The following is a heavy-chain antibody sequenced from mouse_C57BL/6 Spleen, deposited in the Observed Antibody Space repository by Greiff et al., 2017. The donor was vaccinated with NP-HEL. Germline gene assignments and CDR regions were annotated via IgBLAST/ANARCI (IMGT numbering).Heavy chain of an antibody. Sequence: EVKVVESGGDLVKPGGSLKLSCAASGFTFSSYGMSWVRQTPDKRLAWVATISSGGSYTYYPDSVKGRFTISRDNAKNTLYLQMSSLKSEDTAMYYCARQNYSNWYFDVWGTGTTVTVSS. CDR1: GFTFSSYG. D-gene: IGHD2-5*01. J-gene: IGHJ1*03. V-gene: IGHV5-6*01. CDR2: ISSGGSYT. CDR3: ARQNYSNWYFDV.